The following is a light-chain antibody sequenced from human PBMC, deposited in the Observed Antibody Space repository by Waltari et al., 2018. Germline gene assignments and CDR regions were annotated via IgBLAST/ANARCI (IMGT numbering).Light chain of an antibody. CDR2: LNSDGSH. V-gene: IGLV4-69*01. CDR1: RGLSNYA. Sequence: QLMLTQSPSASASLGATVKLTCTLSRGLSNYAIAWPQQQPGKGPRFLMKLNSDGSHTKGDWIPDRFSGSTSGTERYLSISSLLSEDEADYYCQTWGTALVVFGGGTRLTVL. CDR3: QTWGTALVV. J-gene: IGLJ2*01.